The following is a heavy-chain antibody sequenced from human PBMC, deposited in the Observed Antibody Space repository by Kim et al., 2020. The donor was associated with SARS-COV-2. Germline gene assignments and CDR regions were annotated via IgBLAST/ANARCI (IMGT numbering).Heavy chain of an antibody. CDR1: GGSISSYY. CDR3: ASCKYSSSWYGYYYGMDV. CDR2: IYYSGST. D-gene: IGHD6-13*01. Sequence: SETLSLTCTVSGGSISSYYWSWIRQPPGKGLEWIGYIYYSGSTNYNPSLKSRVTISVDTSKNQFSLKLSSVTAADTAVYYCASCKYSSSWYGYYYGMDV. V-gene: IGHV4-59*13. J-gene: IGHJ6*01.